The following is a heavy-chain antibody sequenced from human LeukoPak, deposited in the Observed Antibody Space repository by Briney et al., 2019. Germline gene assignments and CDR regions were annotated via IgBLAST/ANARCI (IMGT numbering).Heavy chain of an antibody. CDR1: GFTFSDYT. J-gene: IGHJ4*02. Sequence: GGSLRLSCAASGFTFSDYTMNWVRQAPGKGLEWVSSISSSSKYIYYADSMKGRFTISRDNAKNSLYLQMNSLRTEDTALYYCAKEADGEIFVDTAMVPDYWGQGTLVTVSS. CDR2: ISSSSKYI. V-gene: IGHV3-21*04. CDR3: AKEADGEIFVDTAMVPDY. D-gene: IGHD5-18*01.